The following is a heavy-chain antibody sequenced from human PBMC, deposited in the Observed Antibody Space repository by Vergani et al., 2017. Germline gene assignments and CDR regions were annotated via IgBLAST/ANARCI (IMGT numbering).Heavy chain of an antibody. Sequence: QVQLQESGPGLVKPSQTLSLTCTVSGGSISSYYWSWIRQPPGKGLEWIGYIYYSGSTNYNPSLKSRVTISVDTSKNQFSLKLSSVTAADTAVYYCARETRFWSGYDYWGQGTLVTVSS. CDR2: IYYSGST. V-gene: IGHV4-59*12. J-gene: IGHJ4*02. CDR3: ARETRFWSGYDY. D-gene: IGHD3-3*01. CDR1: GGSISSYY.